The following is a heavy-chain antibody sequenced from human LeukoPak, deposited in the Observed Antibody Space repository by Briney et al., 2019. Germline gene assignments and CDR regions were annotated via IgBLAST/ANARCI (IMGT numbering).Heavy chain of an antibody. CDR2: ISGSGGST. CDR1: GFTFSSYA. V-gene: IGHV3-23*01. CDR3: AKDKRGYGSYYMDV. D-gene: IGHD1-26*01. Sequence: GGSLRLSCAASGFTFSSYAMSWVRQAPGKGLEWVSAISGSGGSTYYADSEKGRFTIYREYSKNTLYLQMNSLRAEDTAVYYCAKDKRGYGSYYMDVWGKGTTVTVS. J-gene: IGHJ6*03.